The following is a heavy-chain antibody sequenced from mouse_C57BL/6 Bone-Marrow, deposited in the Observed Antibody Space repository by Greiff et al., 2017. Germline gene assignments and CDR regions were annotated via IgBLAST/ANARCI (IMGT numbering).Heavy chain of an antibody. CDR1: GYTFTSYW. D-gene: IGHD1-1*01. J-gene: IGHJ1*03. CDR3: ARYYYGSSYWYFDV. V-gene: IGHV1-64*01. Sequence: VQLQQPGAELVKPGASVKLSCKASGYTFTSYWMHWVKQRSGQGLEWIGMIHPNSGSTNYNEKFKSKATLTVDKSSSTAYMQLSSLTSEDSAVYSCARYYYGSSYWYFDVWGTETTVTVSS. CDR2: IHPNSGST.